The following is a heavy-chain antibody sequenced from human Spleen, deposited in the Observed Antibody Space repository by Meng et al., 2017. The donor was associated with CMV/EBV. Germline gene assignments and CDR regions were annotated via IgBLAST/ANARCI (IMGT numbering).Heavy chain of an antibody. Sequence: SLRLSCGASGFTFSNYWMNWVRQAPGKGLEWVANIKQDGTEKYYVDSVKGRFTISRDNTKNSLYLQMNSLRAEDTAVYYCARDLVRRRITIFGVVTHYFDYWGQGTLVTVSS. V-gene: IGHV3-7*01. D-gene: IGHD3-3*01. CDR2: IKQDGTEK. CDR1: GFTFSNYW. J-gene: IGHJ4*02. CDR3: ARDLVRRRITIFGVVTHYFDY.